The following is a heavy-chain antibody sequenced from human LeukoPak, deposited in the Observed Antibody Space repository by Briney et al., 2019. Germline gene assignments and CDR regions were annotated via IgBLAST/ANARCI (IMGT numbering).Heavy chain of an antibody. D-gene: IGHD3-3*01. Sequence: GGSLRLSCVASGIRFTTHWMNWVRQAPGKGLEWVASIRQDGGEKKYVDSVKGRFTISRDLAQNSLFLQMNSLRAEDTAVYYCASAYASYDFWSGYENFDFWGQGTLVTVSS. CDR2: IRQDGGEK. CDR1: GIRFTTHW. CDR3: ASAYASYDFWSGYENFDF. J-gene: IGHJ4*02. V-gene: IGHV3-7*01.